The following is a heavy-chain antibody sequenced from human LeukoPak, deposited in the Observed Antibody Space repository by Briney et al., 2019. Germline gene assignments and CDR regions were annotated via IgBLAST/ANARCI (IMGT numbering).Heavy chain of an antibody. D-gene: IGHD5-18*01. CDR2: INHSGST. Sequence: SETLSLTCAVYGGSFSGYYWSCIRQPPGKGLEWIGEINHSGSTNYNPSLKSRVTISVDTSKNQFSLKLSSVTAADTAVYYCASPDTAMVYWGQGTLVTVSS. J-gene: IGHJ4*02. CDR3: ASPDTAMVY. CDR1: GGSFSGYY. V-gene: IGHV4-34*01.